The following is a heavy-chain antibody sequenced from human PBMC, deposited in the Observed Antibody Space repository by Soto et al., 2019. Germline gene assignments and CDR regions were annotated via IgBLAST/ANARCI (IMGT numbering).Heavy chain of an antibody. J-gene: IGHJ6*02. D-gene: IGHD2-15*01. CDR1: GFTFSSYW. Sequence: GGSLRLSCAASGFTFSSYWMSWVRQAPGKGLEWVANIKQDGSEKYYVGSVKGRFTISRDNAKNSLYLQMNSLRAEDTAVYYCASAPWVAAADYYYYGMDVWGQGTTVTVSS. CDR2: IKQDGSEK. CDR3: ASAPWVAAADYYYYGMDV. V-gene: IGHV3-7*01.